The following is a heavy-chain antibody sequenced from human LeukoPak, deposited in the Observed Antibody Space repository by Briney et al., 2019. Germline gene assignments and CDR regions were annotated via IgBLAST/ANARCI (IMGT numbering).Heavy chain of an antibody. J-gene: IGHJ4*02. Sequence: GGSLRFSCAASGFTFGNYWMHWVRQAPGKGLVWVSRISSDGSSTSYADSVKGRFTISRDDAKNTLYLQMNSLRAEDTAVYYCARGHDSYLDYWGQGTLVTVSS. CDR1: GFTFGNYW. CDR2: ISSDGSST. CDR3: ARGHDSYLDY. V-gene: IGHV3-74*01.